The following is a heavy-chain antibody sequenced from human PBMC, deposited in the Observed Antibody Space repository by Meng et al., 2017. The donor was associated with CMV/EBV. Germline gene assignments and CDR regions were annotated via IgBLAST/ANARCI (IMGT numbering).Heavy chain of an antibody. CDR3: ARDTMMIMSFDH. CDR2: ISGYNDNT. Sequence: QIQLVQSGAEGRKPGASVKVSCKASGYTFTPHGISWVRQAPGQGLEWMGWISGYNDNTKYARHLQGRVTMTTDTSTNTAYMELRSLRSDDTAIYYCARDTMMIMSFDHWGPGTLVTVSS. CDR1: GYTFTPHG. V-gene: IGHV1-18*01. J-gene: IGHJ4*02. D-gene: IGHD3-22*01.